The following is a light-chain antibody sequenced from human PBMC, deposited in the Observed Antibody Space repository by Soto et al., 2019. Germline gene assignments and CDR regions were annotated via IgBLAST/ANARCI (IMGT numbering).Light chain of an antibody. CDR1: QSVSSSY. J-gene: IGKJ4*01. CDR3: QQYGSSPLT. V-gene: IGKV3-20*01. Sequence: EVVLTQSPGTLSLSPGEGATLSCRASQSVSSSYLAWYHQKAGQAPRLLIFGASSRASGIPDRFSGSGSGTDFTLTISRLEPEDFAMYYCQQYGSSPLTFGGGTKVEIK. CDR2: GAS.